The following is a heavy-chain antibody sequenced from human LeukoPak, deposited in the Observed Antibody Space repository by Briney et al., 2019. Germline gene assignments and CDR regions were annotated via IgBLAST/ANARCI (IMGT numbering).Heavy chain of an antibody. J-gene: IGHJ3*02. V-gene: IGHV3-20*04. CDR2: INCNGGST. CDR1: GFTLDDYA. D-gene: IGHD2-21*01. Sequence: RSGGSLRLSCAAAGFTLDDYAMSWVRHAAGKGMEWVSCINCNGGSTGYVPSVKGRFAISRDNAKNSLYLQMNSLRGEDTALYYCARDAHFGGVFDTWGQGTMVTVSS. CDR3: ARDAHFGGVFDT.